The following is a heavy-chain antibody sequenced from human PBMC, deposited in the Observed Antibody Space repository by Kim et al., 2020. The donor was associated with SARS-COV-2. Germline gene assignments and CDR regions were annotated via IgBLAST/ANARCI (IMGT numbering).Heavy chain of an antibody. D-gene: IGHD6-19*01. Sequence: SETLSLTCTVSGGSISSSSYYWGWIRQPPGKGLEWIGSIYYSGSTYYNPSLKSRVTISVDTSKNQFSLKLSSVTAADTAVYYCARQEYSSGWLAVWGQGTLVTVSS. J-gene: IGHJ4*02. CDR1: GGSISSSSYY. CDR3: ARQEYSSGWLAV. CDR2: IYYSGST. V-gene: IGHV4-39*01.